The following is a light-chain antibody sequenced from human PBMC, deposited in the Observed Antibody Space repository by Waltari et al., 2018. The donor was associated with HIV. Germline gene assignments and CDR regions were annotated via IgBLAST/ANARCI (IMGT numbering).Light chain of an antibody. Sequence: QSVLTQPSSASGTPGQRVAISCSGSSSNIESNTVNWYQQLPGTAPTLLVYSNNQRPSGVPDRISCSKSGTSASLAISGLQSEDEADYYCAAWDDSLNGWVFGGGTKLTVL. V-gene: IGLV1-44*01. J-gene: IGLJ3*02. CDR1: SSNIESNT. CDR2: SNN. CDR3: AAWDDSLNGWV.